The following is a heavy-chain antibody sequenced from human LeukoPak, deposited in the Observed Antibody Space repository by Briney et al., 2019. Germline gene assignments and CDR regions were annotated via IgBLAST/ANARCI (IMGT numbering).Heavy chain of an antibody. V-gene: IGHV1-2*02. Sequence: GASVKVSCKASGYTFTGYYMHWVRQAPGQGLEWMGWINPNSGGTNYAQKFQGRVTMTRDTSISTAYMELSRLRSDAAAVYYCARTHPYYDSSSGAFDIWGQGTMVTVSS. CDR1: GYTFTGYY. CDR2: INPNSGGT. CDR3: ARTHPYYDSSSGAFDI. J-gene: IGHJ3*02. D-gene: IGHD3-22*01.